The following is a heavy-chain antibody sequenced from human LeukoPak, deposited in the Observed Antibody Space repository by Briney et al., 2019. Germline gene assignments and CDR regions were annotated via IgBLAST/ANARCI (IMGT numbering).Heavy chain of an antibody. CDR2: IIPIFGIA. D-gene: IGHD3-22*01. Sequence: ASVKVSCKASGGTFSSYAISWVRQAPGQGLEWMGGIIPIFGIANYAQKFQGRVTITADESTSTAYMELSSLRSEDTAVYYCARLPPGYYDSSGYQSPWGQGTLVTVSS. V-gene: IGHV1-69*13. CDR3: ARLPPGYYDSSGYQSP. J-gene: IGHJ5*02. CDR1: GGTFSSYA.